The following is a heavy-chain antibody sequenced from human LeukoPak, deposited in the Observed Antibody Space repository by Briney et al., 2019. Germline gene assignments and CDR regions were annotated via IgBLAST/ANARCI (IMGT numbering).Heavy chain of an antibody. CDR1: GFTFSSYG. D-gene: IGHD3-10*01. J-gene: IGHJ3*02. V-gene: IGHV3-30*19. Sequence: GGSLRLSCAASGFTFSSYGIHWVRQAPGKGLEWVAVISYDGNNKYYADSVKGRFTISRDNSKNTLYLQMNSLRAEDTALYYCAKDLYYYGSGRNAFDIWGQGTMVTVSS. CDR2: ISYDGNNK. CDR3: AKDLYYYGSGRNAFDI.